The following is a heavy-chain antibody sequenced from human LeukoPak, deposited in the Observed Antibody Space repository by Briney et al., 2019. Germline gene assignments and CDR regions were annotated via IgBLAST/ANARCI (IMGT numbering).Heavy chain of an antibody. D-gene: IGHD3-10*01. V-gene: IGHV4-59*04. CDR3: ARASGSYGSGSYYYYGMDV. CDR1: GGSISSYY. J-gene: IGHJ6*04. Sequence: PSETLSLTCTVSGGSISSYYWSWMRQPPGKGLEWIGSIFHSGSTYYNPSLKSRVNMSVGTSKNQISLKLSSVTAADTAVYYCARASGSYGSGSYYYYGMDVWGKGTTVTVSS. CDR2: IFHSGST.